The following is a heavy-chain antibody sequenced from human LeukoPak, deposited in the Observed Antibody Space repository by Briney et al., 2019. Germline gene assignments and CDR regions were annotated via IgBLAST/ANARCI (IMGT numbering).Heavy chain of an antibody. CDR3: ARGVNVGTFDY. D-gene: IGHD1-1*01. Sequence: SETLSLTCTVSGYSISSGYYWGWIRQPPGKGLEWIGSIYHSGSTYYNPSLKSRVTISVDTSKNQFSLKLSSVTAADTAVYYCARGVNVGTFDYWGQGTLVTVSS. CDR1: GYSISSGYY. V-gene: IGHV4-38-2*02. J-gene: IGHJ4*02. CDR2: IYHSGST.